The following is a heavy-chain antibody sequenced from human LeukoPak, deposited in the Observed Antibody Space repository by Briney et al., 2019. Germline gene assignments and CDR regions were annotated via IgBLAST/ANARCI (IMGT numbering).Heavy chain of an antibody. CDR2: IYYSGNT. V-gene: IGHV4-39*01. CDR3: ARSRGYSGYAYDAFDL. CDR1: GGSISSNSYY. Sequence: SETLSLTCTVSGGSISSNSYYWGWIRQPPGKGLEWIGSIYYSGNTYYNPSLKSRVTISVDTSKNQFSLKLSSVTAADTAVYYCARSRGYSGYAYDAFDLWGQGTMVTVSS. D-gene: IGHD5-12*01. J-gene: IGHJ3*01.